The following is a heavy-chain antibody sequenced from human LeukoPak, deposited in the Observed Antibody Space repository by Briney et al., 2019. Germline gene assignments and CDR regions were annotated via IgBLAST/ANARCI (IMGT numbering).Heavy chain of an antibody. CDR3: ATGDYYDNSGYYFDFQH. J-gene: IGHJ1*01. D-gene: IGHD3-22*01. CDR1: GYTFTSYG. Sequence: GASVKVSCKASGYTFTSYGISWVRQAPGQGLEWMGWISAYNGNTNYAQKLQGRVTMTTDTSTSTAYMELRSLRSDDTAVYYCATGDYYDNSGYYFDFQHWGQGTLVTVSS. CDR2: ISAYNGNT. V-gene: IGHV1-18*01.